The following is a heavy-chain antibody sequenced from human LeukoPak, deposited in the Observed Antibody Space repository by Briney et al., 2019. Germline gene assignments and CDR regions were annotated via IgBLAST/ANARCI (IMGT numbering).Heavy chain of an antibody. J-gene: IGHJ6*02. CDR1: GGTFSSYA. CDR3: ARLSSGPLTLDYYYYGMDV. D-gene: IGHD1-1*01. Sequence: SVKVSCKASGGTFSSYAISWVRQAPGQGLEWMGGIIPIFGTANYAQKFQGRVTITADESTSTAYMELSSLRSEDTAVYYCARLSSGPLTLDYYYYGMDVWGQGTTVTVPS. V-gene: IGHV1-69*13. CDR2: IIPIFGTA.